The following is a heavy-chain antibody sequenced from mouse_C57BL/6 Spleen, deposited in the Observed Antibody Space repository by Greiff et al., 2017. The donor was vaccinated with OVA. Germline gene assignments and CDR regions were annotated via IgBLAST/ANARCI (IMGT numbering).Heavy chain of an antibody. V-gene: IGHV14-4*01. D-gene: IGHD4-1*01. CDR2: IDPENGDT. CDR3: TTRGLTGNFDY. J-gene: IGHJ2*01. CDR1: GFNITDDY. Sequence: EVQLQQSGAELVRPGASVKLSCTASGFNITDDYMHWVKQRPEQGLEWIGWIDPENGDTEYASKFQGKATITADTSSNTAYLQLSSLTSEDTAVYYCTTRGLTGNFDYWGQGTTLTVSS.